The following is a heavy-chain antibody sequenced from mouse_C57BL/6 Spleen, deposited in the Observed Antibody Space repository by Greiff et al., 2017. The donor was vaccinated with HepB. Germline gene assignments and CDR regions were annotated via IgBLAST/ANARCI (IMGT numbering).Heavy chain of an antibody. CDR2: ISSGSSTI. CDR1: GFTFSDYG. V-gene: IGHV5-17*01. Sequence: EVKLVESGGGLVKPGGSLKLSCAASGFTFSDYGMHWVRQAPEKGLEWVAYISSGSSTIYYADTVKGRFTISRDNAKNTLFLQMTSLRSEDTAMYYCARDYTVVADWYFDVWGTGTTVTVSS. CDR3: ARDYTVVADWYFDV. J-gene: IGHJ1*03. D-gene: IGHD1-1*01.